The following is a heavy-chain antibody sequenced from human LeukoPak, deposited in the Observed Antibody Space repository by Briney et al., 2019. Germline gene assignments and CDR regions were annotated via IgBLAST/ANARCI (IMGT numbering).Heavy chain of an antibody. CDR3: ARDVGSSGWFDP. D-gene: IGHD6-6*01. CDR1: GGSISSYY. V-gene: IGHV4-4*07. J-gene: IGHJ5*02. CDR2: IYSSGST. Sequence: SETLSLTCTVSGGSISSYYWSWIRQPAGKGLEWIGHIYSSGSTNYNPSLESRVTISIDTSKNQFSLKLSSVTAADTAVYYCARDVGSSGWFDPWGQGTLVTVSS.